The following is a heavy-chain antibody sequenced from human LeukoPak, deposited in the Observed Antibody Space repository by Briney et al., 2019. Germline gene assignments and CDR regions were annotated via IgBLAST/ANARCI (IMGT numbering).Heavy chain of an antibody. CDR3: ATTSYYYDNPDY. Sequence: SETLSLTCAVYGGSFSGYYWSWIRQPPGKGLEWIGEINHSGSTNYNPSLKSRVTISVDTSKNQFSLKLSSVTAADTAVYYCATTSYYYDNPDYWGQGTLVTVSS. CDR1: GGSFSGYY. J-gene: IGHJ4*02. V-gene: IGHV4-34*01. D-gene: IGHD3-22*01. CDR2: INHSGST.